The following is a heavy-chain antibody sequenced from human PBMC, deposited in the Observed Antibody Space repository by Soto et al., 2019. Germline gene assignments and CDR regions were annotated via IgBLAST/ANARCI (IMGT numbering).Heavy chain of an antibody. CDR2: INHSGST. CDR3: ARAAPRYCSGGSCYSGRDY. D-gene: IGHD2-15*01. J-gene: IGHJ4*02. CDR1: GGSFSGYY. Sequence: SETLSLTCAVYGGSFSGYYWSWIRQPPGKGLEWIGEINHSGSTNYNPSLKSRVTISVDTSKNHFSLKLSSVTAADTAVYYCARAAPRYCSGGSCYSGRDYWDQGTLVSVSS. V-gene: IGHV4-34*01.